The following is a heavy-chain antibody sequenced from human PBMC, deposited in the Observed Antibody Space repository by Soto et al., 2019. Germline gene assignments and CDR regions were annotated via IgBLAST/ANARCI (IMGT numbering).Heavy chain of an antibody. CDR3: ARSMVTFGGVIASAWFDP. D-gene: IGHD3-16*02. J-gene: IGHJ5*02. CDR1: GGSISSSSYY. CDR2: IYYSGST. V-gene: IGHV4-39*01. Sequence: SETLSLTCTVSGGSISSSSYYWGWIRQPPGKGLEWIGSIYYSGSTYYNPSLKSRVTISVDTSKNQFSLKLSSVTAADTAVYYCARSMVTFGGVIASAWFDPWGQGTLVTVSS.